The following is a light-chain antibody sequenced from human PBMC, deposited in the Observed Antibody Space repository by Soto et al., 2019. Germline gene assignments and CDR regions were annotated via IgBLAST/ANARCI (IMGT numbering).Light chain of an antibody. CDR3: QQYGSSPLIT. J-gene: IGKJ5*01. CDR2: GAS. Sequence: ESVLTQSPVTLSFAPWERATLSCSSIQSVSSSYLAWYQQKPGQAPRLLIYGASSRATGIPDRFSGSGSGTDFTLTISRLEPEDFAVYYCQQYGSSPLITFGQGTRLEIK. CDR1: QSVSSSY. V-gene: IGKV3-20*01.